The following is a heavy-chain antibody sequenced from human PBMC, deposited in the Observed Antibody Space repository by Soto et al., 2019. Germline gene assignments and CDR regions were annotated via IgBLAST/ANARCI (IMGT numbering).Heavy chain of an antibody. CDR1: GYTFTGYY. J-gene: IGHJ4*02. CDR2: INPNSGGT. V-gene: IGHV1-2*02. D-gene: IGHD6-13*01. Sequence: GASVKVSCKASGYTFTGYYMHWVRQAPGQGLEWMGWINPNSGGTNYAQKFQGRVTITADESTRTVYMELSSLKSQDTALYYCARDSGAKLSSSWGQGTLVTSPQ. CDR3: ARDSGAKLSSS.